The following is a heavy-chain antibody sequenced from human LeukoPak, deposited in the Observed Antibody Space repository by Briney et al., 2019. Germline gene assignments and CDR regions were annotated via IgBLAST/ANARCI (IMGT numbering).Heavy chain of an antibody. D-gene: IGHD4-17*01. CDR2: IYTSGST. Sequence: PSETLSLTCAVYGGSFSGYYWSWIRQPAGKGLEWIGRIYTSGSTNYNPSLKSRVTISVDTSKNQFSLKLSSVTAADTAVYYCARDTTVHFDYWGQGTLVTVSS. CDR3: ARDTTVHFDY. V-gene: IGHV4-4*07. J-gene: IGHJ4*02. CDR1: GGSFSGYY.